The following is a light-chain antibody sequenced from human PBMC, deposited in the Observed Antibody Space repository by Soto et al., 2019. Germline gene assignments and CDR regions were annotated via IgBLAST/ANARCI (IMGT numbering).Light chain of an antibody. Sequence: IVMTQSPATLSVSPGERVTLSCRASQGIGITLAWYQQKPGQTPRLLLYGASTRATGIPARFSGSGSGTEFSLTIDSLQSEDSAVYYCQRYNDWPLTFGGGTKVESK. J-gene: IGKJ4*01. CDR3: QRYNDWPLT. CDR2: GAS. CDR1: QGIGIT. V-gene: IGKV3-15*01.